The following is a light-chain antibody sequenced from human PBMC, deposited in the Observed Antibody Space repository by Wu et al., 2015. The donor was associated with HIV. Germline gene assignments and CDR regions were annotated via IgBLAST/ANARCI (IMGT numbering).Light chain of an antibody. CDR1: QSVSNY. CDR3: QQRRT. CDR2: DTS. J-gene: IGKJ1*01. Sequence: EIVLTQSPATLSLSPGEGATLSCRANQSVSNYLAWYQHKPGQAPRLLIYDTSNRATGIPARFSGSGSGTDFTLTISSLEADDFALYYCQQRRTFGQGTKVEI. V-gene: IGKV3-11*01.